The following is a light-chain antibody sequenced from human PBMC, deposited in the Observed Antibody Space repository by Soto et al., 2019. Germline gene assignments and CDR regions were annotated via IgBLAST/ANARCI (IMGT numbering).Light chain of an antibody. Sequence: DVQMTQSPSSLSSSVGDRVTITCRASQNINNYLSWYQQRPDKAPRVVIFAATLLQSGVPSTFSGSGSGTECTLTISKLHPDDFATYYCLQSHSTPHTVGQGTRL. V-gene: IGKV1-39*01. CDR1: QNINNY. CDR2: AAT. CDR3: LQSHSTPHT. J-gene: IGKJ5*01.